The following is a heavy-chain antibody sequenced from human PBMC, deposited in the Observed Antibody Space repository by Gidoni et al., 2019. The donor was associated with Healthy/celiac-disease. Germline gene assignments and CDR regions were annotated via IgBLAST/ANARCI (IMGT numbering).Heavy chain of an antibody. V-gene: IGHV4-59*01. CDR3: ARAPVTRGNWFDP. J-gene: IGHJ5*02. Sequence: QVQLQESGPGLVKPSETLSLTCTVSGGPISSYDWSWSRQPPGKGLEWIGYIYYSGSTNYNPSLKSRVTISVDTSKNHFSLKLSSVTAADTAVYYCARAPVTRGNWFDPWGQGTLVTVSS. CDR2: IYYSGST. CDR1: GGPISSYD. D-gene: IGHD4-17*01.